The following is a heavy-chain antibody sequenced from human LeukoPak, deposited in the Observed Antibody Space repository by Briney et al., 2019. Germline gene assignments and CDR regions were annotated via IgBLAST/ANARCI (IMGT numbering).Heavy chain of an antibody. CDR3: ARLSGGNPGNF. CDR2: IYTSGST. V-gene: IGHV4-4*07. CDR1: GGSISSYY. Sequence: SETLSLTCTVSGGSISSYYWSWIRQPAGKGLEWIGRIYTSGSTNYNPSLKSRLTLSIDASKNQVSLKLSAVTATDTAVYYCARLSGGNPGNFWGQGTLVTVSS. D-gene: IGHD3-10*01. J-gene: IGHJ4*02.